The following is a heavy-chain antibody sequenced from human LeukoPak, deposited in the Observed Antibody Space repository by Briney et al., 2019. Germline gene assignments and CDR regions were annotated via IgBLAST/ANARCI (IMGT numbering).Heavy chain of an antibody. D-gene: IGHD3-22*01. Sequence: PGGSLRLSCEASGFTFSSYAMSWVRQAPGQGLEWVSAISGSGGSTYYADSVKGRFTISRDKSKNTLYLQMNSLRAEDTAVYYCAKDQYDSSGDFILPCDYWGQGTLVTVSS. CDR3: AKDQYDSSGDFILPCDY. J-gene: IGHJ4*02. V-gene: IGHV3-23*01. CDR2: ISGSGGST. CDR1: GFTFSSYA.